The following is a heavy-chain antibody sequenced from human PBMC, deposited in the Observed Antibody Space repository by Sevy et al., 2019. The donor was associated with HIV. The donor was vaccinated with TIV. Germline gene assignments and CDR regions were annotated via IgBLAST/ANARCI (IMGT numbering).Heavy chain of an antibody. J-gene: IGHJ4*02. V-gene: IGHV3-30*02. CDR2: IQNDGSIQ. D-gene: IGHD5-12*01. CDR3: AKRGSKSGYALGY. CDR1: GFTLSNYD. Sequence: GGSLRLSCIESGFTLSNYDIHWVRQAAGKGLEWVAFIQNDGSIQYYADSVKGRFTISRDNSKNRLYLQMNSLRPEDTAIYYCAKRGSKSGYALGYWGQGTLVTVSS.